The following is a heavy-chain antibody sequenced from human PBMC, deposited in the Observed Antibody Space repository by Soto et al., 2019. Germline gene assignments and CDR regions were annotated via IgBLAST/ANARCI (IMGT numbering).Heavy chain of an antibody. V-gene: IGHV1-3*01. D-gene: IGHD3-3*01. Sequence: ASVKVSCKASGYTFTSYAMHWVRQAPGQRLEWMGWINAGNGNTKYSQKFQGRVTITRDTSASTAYMELSSLRSEDTAVYYCARDPAPEWLLFTGFRGMDVWRQGTTVTVS. J-gene: IGHJ6*02. CDR2: INAGNGNT. CDR1: GYTFTSYA. CDR3: ARDPAPEWLLFTGFRGMDV.